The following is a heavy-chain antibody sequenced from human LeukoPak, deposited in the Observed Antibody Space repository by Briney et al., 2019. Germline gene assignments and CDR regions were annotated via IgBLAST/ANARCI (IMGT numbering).Heavy chain of an antibody. CDR2: TYYRSKWYN. V-gene: IGHV6-1*01. D-gene: IGHD6-13*01. J-gene: IGHJ6*03. CDR1: GDSVSSNSAA. CDR3: ARAEYSSSWYLMSYYYYYMDV. Sequence: SQTLSLTCAISGDSVSSNSAAWNWIRQSPSRGLEWLGRTYYRSKWYNDYAVSVKSRITINPDTSKNQFSLQLNSVTPEDTAVYYCARAEYSSSWYLMSYYYYYMDVWGKGTTVTVSS.